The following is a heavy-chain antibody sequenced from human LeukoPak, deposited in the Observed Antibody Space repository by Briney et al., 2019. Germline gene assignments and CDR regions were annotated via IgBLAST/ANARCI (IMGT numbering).Heavy chain of an antibody. CDR2: IKQDGSEK. CDR1: GFTFSDAW. Sequence: GGSLRLSCAASGFTFSDAWMTWVRQAPGKGLEWVANIKQDGSEKYYVDSVKGRFTISRDNAKNSLYLQMNSLRAEDTAVYYCARNAYQLLQGDAFDIWGQGTMVTVSS. D-gene: IGHD2-2*01. V-gene: IGHV3-7*01. J-gene: IGHJ3*02. CDR3: ARNAYQLLQGDAFDI.